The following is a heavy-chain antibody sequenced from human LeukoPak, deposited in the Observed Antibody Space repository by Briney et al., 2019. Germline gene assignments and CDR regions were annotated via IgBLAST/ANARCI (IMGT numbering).Heavy chain of an antibody. CDR3: ARDEDCSGGSCYSGLSYYYGMDV. J-gene: IGHJ6*02. CDR1: GFTFSSYG. V-gene: IGHV3-33*01. D-gene: IGHD2-15*01. Sequence: GRSLRLSCAAPGFTFSSYGMHWVRQAPGKGLEWVAVIWYDGSNKYYADSVKGRFTISRDNSKNTLYLQMNSLRAEDTAVYYCARDEDCSGGSCYSGLSYYYGMDVWGQGTTVTVSS. CDR2: IWYDGSNK.